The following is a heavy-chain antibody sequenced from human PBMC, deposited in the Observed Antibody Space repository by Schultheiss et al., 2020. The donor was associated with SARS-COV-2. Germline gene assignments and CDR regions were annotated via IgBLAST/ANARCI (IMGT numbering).Heavy chain of an antibody. CDR1: GFTFSSYW. CDR2: ISGSGGST. D-gene: IGHD4-11*01. CDR3: AISLTTGGGFDI. J-gene: IGHJ3*02. Sequence: GGSLRLSCAASGFTFSSYWMHWVRQAPGKGLEWVSAISGSGGSTYYADSVKGRFTISRDNSRNTLYLEMNSLRAEDTAVYFCAISLTTGGGFDIWGQGTMVTVSS. V-gene: IGHV3-23*01.